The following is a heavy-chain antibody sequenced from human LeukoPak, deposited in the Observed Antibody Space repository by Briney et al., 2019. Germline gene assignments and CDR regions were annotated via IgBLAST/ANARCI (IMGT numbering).Heavy chain of an antibody. J-gene: IGHJ3*02. D-gene: IGHD1-26*01. V-gene: IGHV4-34*01. Sequence: PSETLSLTCAVYGGSFSGYYWSWIRQPPGKGLEWIGEVNHSGSTSYNPSLKSRVTISVDTSKNQFSLKLSSVTAADTAVYYCASRDANIVGATRAFDIRGQGTMVTVSS. CDR2: VNHSGST. CDR1: GGSFSGYY. CDR3: ASRDANIVGATRAFDI.